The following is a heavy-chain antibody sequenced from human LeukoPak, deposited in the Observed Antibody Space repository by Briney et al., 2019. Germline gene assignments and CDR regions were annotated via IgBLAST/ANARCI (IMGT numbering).Heavy chain of an antibody. CDR1: GFTFDDYA. V-gene: IGHV3-9*01. CDR2: ISWNSGSI. Sequence: GGSLRLSCAASGFTFDDYAMHWVRQAPGKGLEWVSGISWNSGSIGYADSVKGRFTISRDNAKNSLYLQMNSLRAEDTAVYYCARHYAYYDFWSGYAPRKTRTGFDYWGQGTLVTVSS. D-gene: IGHD3-3*01. CDR3: ARHYAYYDFWSGYAPRKTRTGFDY. J-gene: IGHJ4*02.